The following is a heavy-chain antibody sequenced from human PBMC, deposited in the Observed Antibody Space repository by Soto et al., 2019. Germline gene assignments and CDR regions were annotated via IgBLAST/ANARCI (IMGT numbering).Heavy chain of an antibody. D-gene: IGHD2-2*01. CDR2: IRRDCATT. CDR1: GFTFNGYA. J-gene: IGHJ4*01. V-gene: IGHV3-43D*04. Sequence: PGGSLRLSCAASGFTFNGYAMHWVRQAPGKGLEWVSLIRRDCATTYYADSVKGRFTISRDNTKNSVYLQMNNLRAEDAGLYYCAKEAGNTASWLDDIDYWGQGTMVTVSS. CDR3: AKEAGNTASWLDDIDY.